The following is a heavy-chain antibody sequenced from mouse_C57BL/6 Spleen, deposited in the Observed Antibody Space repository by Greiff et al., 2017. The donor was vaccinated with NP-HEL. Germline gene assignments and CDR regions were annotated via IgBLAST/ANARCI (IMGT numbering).Heavy chain of an antibody. J-gene: IGHJ2*01. CDR2: IDPENGDT. D-gene: IGHD1-1*01. CDR1: GFNIKDDY. V-gene: IGHV14-4*01. CDR3: TTTTTVVGDY. Sequence: EVQLVESGAELVRPGASVKLSCTASGFNIKDDYMHWVKQRPEQGLEWIGWIDPENGDTEYASKFQGKATITDTSSNTAYLQLSSLTSEDTAVYYCTTTTTVVGDYWGQGTTLTVAS.